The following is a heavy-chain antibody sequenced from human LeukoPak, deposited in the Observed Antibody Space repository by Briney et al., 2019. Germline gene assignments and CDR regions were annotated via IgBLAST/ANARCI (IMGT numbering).Heavy chain of an antibody. CDR1: GYTFTGYY. D-gene: IGHD6-13*01. CDR2: INTNTGNP. J-gene: IGHJ4*02. V-gene: IGHV7-4-1*02. CDR3: ARGPNLAAAGMGVH. Sequence: ASVKVSCKASGYTFTGYYMHWVRQAPGQGLEWMGWINTNTGNPTYAQGFTGRFVFSLDTSVSTAYLQISSLKAEDTAVYYCARGPNLAAAGMGVHWGQGTLVTVSS.